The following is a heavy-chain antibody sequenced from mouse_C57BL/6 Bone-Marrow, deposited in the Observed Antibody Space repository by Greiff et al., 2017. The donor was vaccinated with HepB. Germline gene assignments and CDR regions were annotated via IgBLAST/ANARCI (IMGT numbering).Heavy chain of an antibody. V-gene: IGHV1-4*01. D-gene: IGHD4-1*01. J-gene: IGHJ2*01. CDR2: INPSSGYT. CDR3: ARSKNWFDY. CDR1: GYTFTSYT. Sequence: VQLQQSGAELARPGASVKMSCKASGYTFTSYTMHWVTQRPGQGLEWIGYINPSSGYTKYNQKFKDKATLTADKSSSTAYMQLSSLTSDDSAVYYCARSKNWFDYWGQGTTLTVSS.